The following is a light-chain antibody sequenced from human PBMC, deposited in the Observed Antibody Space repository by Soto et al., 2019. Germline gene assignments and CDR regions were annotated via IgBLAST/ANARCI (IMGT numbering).Light chain of an antibody. J-gene: IGKJ2*01. Sequence: EIVLTQSPATLSLSPGERATLSCRASQSVSSYLAWYQQKPGQAPRLLIYDASNRATGIPARFSGSGSGTDFTLTIISLEPEDFAVYYCQQRSNWPSMYTFGQGTKVDIK. CDR3: QQRSNWPSMYT. V-gene: IGKV3-11*01. CDR1: QSVSSY. CDR2: DAS.